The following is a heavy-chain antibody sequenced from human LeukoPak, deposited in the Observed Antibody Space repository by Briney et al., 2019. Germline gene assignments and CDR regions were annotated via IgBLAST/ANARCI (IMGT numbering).Heavy chain of an antibody. CDR2: ISSSSSYI. D-gene: IGHD6-19*01. CDR1: GFTFSSYS. Sequence: GGSLRLSCAASGFTFSSYSMNWVRQAPGKGLDWVSSISSSSSYIYYADSVKGRFTISRDNAKNSLYLQMNSLRAEDTAVYYCARDSEQWPPQMDVWGQGTTVTVSS. V-gene: IGHV3-21*01. J-gene: IGHJ6*02. CDR3: ARDSEQWPPQMDV.